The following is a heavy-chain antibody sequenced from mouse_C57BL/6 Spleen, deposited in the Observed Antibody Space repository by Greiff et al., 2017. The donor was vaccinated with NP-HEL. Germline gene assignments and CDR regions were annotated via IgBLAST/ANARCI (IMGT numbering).Heavy chain of an antibody. CDR1: GYTFTSYW. V-gene: IGHV1-64*01. J-gene: IGHJ2*01. D-gene: IGHD1-2*01. CDR3: ARYGDGFDY. Sequence: QVQLQQPGAELVKPGASVKLSCKASGYTFTSYWMHWVKQRPGQGLEWIGMIHPNSGSTNYNEKFKSKATLTVAKSSSTAYIQLGSLTSEDSAVYYCARYGDGFDYWGQGTTLTVSS. CDR2: IHPNSGST.